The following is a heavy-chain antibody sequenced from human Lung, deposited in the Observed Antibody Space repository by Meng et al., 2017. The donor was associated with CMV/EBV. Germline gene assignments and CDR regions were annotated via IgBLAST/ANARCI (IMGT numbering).Heavy chain of an antibody. V-gene: IGHV3-48*03. CDR1: GFTFSSYE. CDR2: ISSSGSTI. J-gene: IGHJ4*02. D-gene: IGHD3-22*01. CDR3: AREGVYYDSSGYLDY. Sequence: GESLKISCAASGFTFSSYEMNWVRQAPGKGLEWVSYISSSGSTIYYADSVKGRFTISRDNAKNSLYLQMNSLRAEDTAVYYCAREGVYYDSSGYLDYCGQGTLVTVSS.